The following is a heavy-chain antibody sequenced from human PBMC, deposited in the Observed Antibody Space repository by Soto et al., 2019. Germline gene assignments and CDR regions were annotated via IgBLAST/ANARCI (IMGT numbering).Heavy chain of an antibody. CDR3: ACGIPYYDFWSGYWFDP. CDR2: IYYSGST. J-gene: IGHJ5*02. Sequence: SETLSLTCTVSGGSISSSSYYWGWIRQPPGKGLEWIGSIYYSGSTYYNPSLKSRVTISVDTSKNQFSLKLSSVTAADTAVYYCACGIPYYDFWSGYWFDPWGQGTLVTVSS. D-gene: IGHD3-3*01. CDR1: GGSISSSSYY. V-gene: IGHV4-39*01.